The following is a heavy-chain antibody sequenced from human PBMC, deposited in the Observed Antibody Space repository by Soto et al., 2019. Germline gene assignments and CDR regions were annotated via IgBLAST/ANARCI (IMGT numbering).Heavy chain of an antibody. V-gene: IGHV5-51*01. CDR3: ARHPDAYNGMDV. CDR2: IYPGDSDT. Sequence: LGESLKISCKGSGYTFTNYWIGWVRQMPGKGLEWMGIIYPGDSDTRYSPSFQGQVTISADRSINTAYLQWSSLKASDTAMDYCARHPDAYNGMDVWGQGTTVTVSS. J-gene: IGHJ6*02. CDR1: GYTFTNYW.